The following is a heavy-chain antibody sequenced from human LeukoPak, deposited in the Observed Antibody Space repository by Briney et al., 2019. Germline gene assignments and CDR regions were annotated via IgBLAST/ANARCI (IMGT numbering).Heavy chain of an antibody. CDR3: AKDWGMYSGSYGKLWDY. CDR2: ISGRVGTT. D-gene: IGHD1-26*01. CDR1: GFTFSSYA. Sequence: GGSLRLSCAASGFTFSSYAMSWVRQAPGKGLEWVSTISGRVGTTYYADSVKGRFTISRDNSKNTLYLQMNSLRAEDTAVYYCAKDWGMYSGSYGKLWDYWGQGTLVTVSS. J-gene: IGHJ4*02. V-gene: IGHV3-23*01.